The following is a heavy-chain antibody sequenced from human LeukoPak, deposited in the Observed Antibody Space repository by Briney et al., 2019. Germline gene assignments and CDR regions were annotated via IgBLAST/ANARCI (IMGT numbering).Heavy chain of an antibody. CDR2: IWDDGSNK. CDR3: AKDRDGGVTGIAY. J-gene: IGHJ4*02. Sequence: GGSLRLSCAVSGFTFSDYGLHWVRQAPGKGLDGVAVIWDDGSNKYYADSVKGRFTISRDNSKNTLYMQMNSLSAEDTAVYYCAKDRDGGVTGIAYWGQGTLVTVSS. V-gene: IGHV3-30*02. CDR1: GFTFSDYG. D-gene: IGHD2-21*02.